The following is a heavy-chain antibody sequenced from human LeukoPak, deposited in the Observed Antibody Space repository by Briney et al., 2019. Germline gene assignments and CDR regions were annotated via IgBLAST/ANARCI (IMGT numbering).Heavy chain of an antibody. D-gene: IGHD5-24*01. CDR2: IYYSGST. CDR3: ARLAEMATIYFDY. J-gene: IGHJ4*02. CDR1: GGSISSSSYY. Sequence: SETLSLTCTVSGGSISSSSYYWGWIRQPPGKGLEWIGSIYYSGSTYYNPSLKRRVTISVDTSKNQFSLKLSSVTAADTAVYYCARLAEMATIYFDYWGQGTLVTVSS. V-gene: IGHV4-39*01.